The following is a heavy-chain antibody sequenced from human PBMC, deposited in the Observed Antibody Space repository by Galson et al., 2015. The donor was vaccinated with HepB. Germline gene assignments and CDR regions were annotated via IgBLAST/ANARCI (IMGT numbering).Heavy chain of an antibody. CDR1: GFTFNTYW. V-gene: IGHV3-7*03. D-gene: IGHD3-10*01. Sequence: SLRLSCAASGFTFNTYWMSWVRQAPGKGLEWVANIKQDGSERFYVDSVRGRFTISRDNTNNSLHLHMNYVGGDDTAIYYCARLGAGSGSSDYWGQGTLVTVSS. CDR2: IKQDGSER. J-gene: IGHJ4*02. CDR3: ARLGAGSGSSDY.